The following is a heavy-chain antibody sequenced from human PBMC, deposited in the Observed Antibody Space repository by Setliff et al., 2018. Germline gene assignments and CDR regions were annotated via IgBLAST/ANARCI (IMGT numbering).Heavy chain of an antibody. V-gene: IGHV4-39*01. CDR3: ASLPYYDSSGYSLTYY. J-gene: IGHJ4*02. Sequence: SETLSLTCTVSGGSISSSSYYWGWIRQPPGKGLEWIGSIYYSGSTYYNPSLKSRVTISVDTSKNQFSLKLSSVTAADTAVYYCASLPYYDSSGYSLTYYWGQGTLVTVSS. D-gene: IGHD3-22*01. CDR2: IYYSGST. CDR1: GGSISSSSYY.